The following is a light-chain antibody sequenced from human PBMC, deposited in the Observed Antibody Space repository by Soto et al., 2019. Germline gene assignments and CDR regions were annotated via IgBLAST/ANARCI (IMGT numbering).Light chain of an antibody. J-gene: IGLJ2*01. CDR3: SSYTTTSTLVV. CDR2: DVT. V-gene: IGLV2-14*03. CDR1: SSDIGGYNY. Sequence: QSELTQPASVSGSPGQSITISCTGTSSDIGGYNYVSWYQQHPGKAPKLMIYDVTNRPSGVSNRFSGSKSDNTASLTISGLQAEDEADYYCSSYTTTSTLVVFGGGTKLTVL.